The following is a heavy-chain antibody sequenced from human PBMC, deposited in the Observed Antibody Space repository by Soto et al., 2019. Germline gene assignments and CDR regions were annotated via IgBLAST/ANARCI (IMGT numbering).Heavy chain of an antibody. D-gene: IGHD4-17*01. Sequence: SETLSLTCTVSGGSISSSSYYWGWIRQPPGKGLEWIGSIYYSGSTYYNPSLKSRVTISVDTSKNQFSLKLSSVTAADTAVFYCARRSRREPYYGDYVVYWGQGTLVTVSS. CDR2: IYYSGST. CDR1: GGSISSSSYY. J-gene: IGHJ4*02. V-gene: IGHV4-39*01. CDR3: ARRSRREPYYGDYVVY.